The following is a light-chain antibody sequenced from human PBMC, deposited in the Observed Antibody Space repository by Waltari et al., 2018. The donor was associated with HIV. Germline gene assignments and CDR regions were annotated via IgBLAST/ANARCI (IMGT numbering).Light chain of an antibody. V-gene: IGLV1-51*01. CDR1: SSNIGNNY. Sequence: QSVLTQPPSVSAAPGQKVTISCSGSSSNIGNNYVSWYQQLPGTAPKLLIYDKNTRPSGIPDRFSGSKSGTSATLGITGLQTGDEADYYCGTWDSSLSADVVFGGGTKLTVL. CDR3: GTWDSSLSADVV. J-gene: IGLJ2*01. CDR2: DKN.